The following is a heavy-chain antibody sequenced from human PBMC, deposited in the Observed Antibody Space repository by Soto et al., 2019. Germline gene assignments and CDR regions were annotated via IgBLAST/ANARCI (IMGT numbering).Heavy chain of an antibody. CDR2: IYPGDSDT. V-gene: IGHV5-51*01. CDR1: GYSFTSYW. D-gene: IGHD4-17*01. CDR3: ARTPTVVTPRSWDYYYGMDV. J-gene: IGHJ6*02. Sequence: PGESLKISCKGSGYSFTSYWIGWVRQMPGKGLEWMGIIYPGDSDTRYSPSFQGQVTISADKSISTAYLQWSSLKASDTAMYYCARTPTVVTPRSWDYYYGMDVWGQGTTVTVSS.